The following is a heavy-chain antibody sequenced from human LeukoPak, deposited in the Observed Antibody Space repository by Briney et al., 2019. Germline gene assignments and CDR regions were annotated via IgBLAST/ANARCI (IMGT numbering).Heavy chain of an antibody. CDR2: IWYDGSNK. D-gene: IGHD6-25*01. J-gene: IGHJ4*02. V-gene: IGHV3-33*01. CDR1: GFIFSSYG. CDR3: ARDTNWQRDY. Sequence: GRSLRLSCAASGFIFSSYGMHWVRQAPGKGLEWVALIWYDGSNKYYTDSVKGRLTISRDNSKNTLYLQMNNLRAEDTAVYYCARDTNWQRDYWGQGTLVTVSS.